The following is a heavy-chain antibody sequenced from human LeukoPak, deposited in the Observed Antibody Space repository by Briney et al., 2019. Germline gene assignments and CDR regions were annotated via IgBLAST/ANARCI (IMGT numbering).Heavy chain of an antibody. V-gene: IGHV4-4*02. J-gene: IGHJ6*02. Sequence: PSGTLSLTCAVSGGSISSSNWWSWVRQPPGKGLEWIGEIYHSGSTNYNPSLKSRVTISVDTSKNQFSLKLSSVTAADTAVYYCARVAGYSYGYYYYYYGMDVWGQGTTVTVSS. CDR1: GGSISSSNW. D-gene: IGHD5-18*01. CDR3: ARVAGYSYGYYYYYYGMDV. CDR2: IYHSGST.